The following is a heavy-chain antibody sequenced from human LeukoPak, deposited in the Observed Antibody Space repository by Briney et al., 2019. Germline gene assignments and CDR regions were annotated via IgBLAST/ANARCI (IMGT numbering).Heavy chain of an antibody. Sequence: GGSLRLSCAASGFTFSSYAMSWVRQAPGEGLEWVAVIWYDGSNKYYADSVKGRFTISRDNSKNTLYLQMNSLRAEDTAVYYCAKVLSPFCSGGSSPYVRAVWAQGPT. D-gene: IGHD2-15*01. CDR3: AKVLSPFCSGGSSPYVRAV. CDR1: GFTFSSYA. J-gene: IGHJ6*02. CDR2: IWYDGSNK. V-gene: IGHV3-33*06.